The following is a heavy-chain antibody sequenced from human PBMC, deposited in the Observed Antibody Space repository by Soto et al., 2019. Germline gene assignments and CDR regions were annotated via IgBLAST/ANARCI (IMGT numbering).Heavy chain of an antibody. CDR2: IYYSGST. CDR3: ARDRSNSPDYFDY. V-gene: IGHV4-30-4*01. D-gene: IGHD6-6*01. J-gene: IGHJ4*02. CDR1: GGSISSDDYY. Sequence: QVQLQESGPGLVKPSQTLSLTCTVSGGSISSDDYYWSWIRQPPGKGLEWIGYIYYSGSTYYNPSLKSRLTISLDTSKNQFSLKVNSVSAADTAVYYCARDRSNSPDYFDYWGQGTLVTVSS.